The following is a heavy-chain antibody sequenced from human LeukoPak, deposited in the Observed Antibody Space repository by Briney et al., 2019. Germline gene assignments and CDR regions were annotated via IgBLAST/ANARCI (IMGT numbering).Heavy chain of an antibody. V-gene: IGHV3-49*04. CDR1: GFTFGDYA. Sequence: QPGRSLRLSCTASGFTFGDYAMSWVRQAPGKGLEWVGFIRSKAYGGTTEYAASVKGRFTISRDDSKSIAYLQMNSLKTEDTAVYYCTRDHGSYWGGLGFDYWGQGTLVTVSS. D-gene: IGHD1-26*01. CDR3: TRDHGSYWGGLGFDY. CDR2: IRSKAYGGTT. J-gene: IGHJ4*02.